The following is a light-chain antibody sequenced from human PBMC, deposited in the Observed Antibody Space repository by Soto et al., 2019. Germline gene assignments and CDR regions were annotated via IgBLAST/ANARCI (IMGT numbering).Light chain of an antibody. V-gene: IGKV1-5*03. CDR2: EAS. CDR1: QRISSW. J-gene: IGKJ4*01. CDR3: QHFLSYPLT. Sequence: DIQMTQSPTTLSASVGDRVTITGRASQRISSWLAWYQQKPGKAPKLLIYEASILQSGVPSRFSGSGSGTEFTLTISSLQPVDFATYYCQHFLSYPLTFGGGTKVDI.